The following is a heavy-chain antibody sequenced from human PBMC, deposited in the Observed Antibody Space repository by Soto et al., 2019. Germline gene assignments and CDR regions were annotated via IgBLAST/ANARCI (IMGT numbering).Heavy chain of an antibody. CDR3: ARGRRYCSSTSCYVRRGYYYGMDV. CDR1: GGSFSGYY. CDR2: INHSGST. Sequence: SETLSLTCAVYGGSFSGYYWSWIRQPPGKGLEWIGEINHSGSTNYNPSLKSRVTISVDTSKNQFSLKLSSVTAADTAVYYCARGRRYCSSTSCYVRRGYYYGMDVWGQGTTVTVSS. D-gene: IGHD2-2*01. J-gene: IGHJ6*02. V-gene: IGHV4-34*01.